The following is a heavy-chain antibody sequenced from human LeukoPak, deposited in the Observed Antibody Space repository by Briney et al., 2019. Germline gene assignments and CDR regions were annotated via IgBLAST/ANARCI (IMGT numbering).Heavy chain of an antibody. Sequence: SVKVSCKASGGTFNSYAISWVRQAPGQGLEWMGRIIPILGIANYAQKFQGRVTITADKSTSTAYMELSSLRSEDTAVYYCARRIFSYYYYGMDVWGQGTTVTVSS. V-gene: IGHV1-69*04. D-gene: IGHD2/OR15-2a*01. CDR3: ARRIFSYYYYGMDV. CDR1: GGTFNSYA. J-gene: IGHJ6*02. CDR2: IIPILGIA.